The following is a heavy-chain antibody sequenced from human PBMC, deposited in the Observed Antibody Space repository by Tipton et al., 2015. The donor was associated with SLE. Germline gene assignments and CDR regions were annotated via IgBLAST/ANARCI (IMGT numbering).Heavy chain of an antibody. Sequence: LRLSCTVSGGSISSSSYYWGWIRQPPGKGLEWIGRIYYSGSTYYNPSLKSRVTISVDTSKNQFSLKLTSVTAADTAVYYCARGSGSSGWYNYWGQGTLVTVSS. J-gene: IGHJ4*02. V-gene: IGHV4-39*07. D-gene: IGHD6-19*01. CDR1: GGSISSSSYY. CDR2: IYYSGST. CDR3: ARGSGSSGWYNY.